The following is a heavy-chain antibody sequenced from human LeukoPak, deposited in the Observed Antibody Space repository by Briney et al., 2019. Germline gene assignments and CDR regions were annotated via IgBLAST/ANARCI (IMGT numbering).Heavy chain of an antibody. V-gene: IGHV4-4*07. J-gene: IGHJ5*02. CDR1: GGSISSYY. Sequence: SETLSLTCTVSGGSISSYYWSWIRQPAGKGLVWIGRIYTSGSTNYNPSLKSRVTMSVDTSKNQFSLKLSSVTAADTAVYYCARANIVVVVAATLSWFDPWGQGTLVTVSS. CDR3: ARANIVVVVAATLSWFDP. D-gene: IGHD2-15*01. CDR2: IYTSGST.